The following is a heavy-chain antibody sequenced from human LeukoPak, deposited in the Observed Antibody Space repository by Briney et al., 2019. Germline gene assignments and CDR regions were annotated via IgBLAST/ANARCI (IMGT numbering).Heavy chain of an antibody. CDR1: GYTFTSYG. CDR3: ARERGDYGDYFEYFQH. V-gene: IGHV1-18*01. Sequence: GASVKVSCKASGYTFTSYGISWVRQAPGQGLEWMGWISAYNGNTNYAQKLQGRVTMTTDTSTSTAYMELSSLRSEDTAVYYCARERGDYGDYFEYFQHWGQGTLVTVSS. CDR2: ISAYNGNT. D-gene: IGHD4-17*01. J-gene: IGHJ1*01.